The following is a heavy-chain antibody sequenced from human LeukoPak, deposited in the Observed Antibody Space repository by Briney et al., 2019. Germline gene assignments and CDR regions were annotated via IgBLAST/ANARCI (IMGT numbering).Heavy chain of an antibody. CDR2: ISNSGGST. CDR3: AKGIAIWPRPFDY. D-gene: IGHD2-21*01. Sequence: GGSLRLSCAASGFTFSTYAMSWVRQAPGKELEWVSTISNSGGSTYYEDSVNGRYTISRDNSKKTLYLQMNNLKAEDTAVYFCAKGIAIWPRPFDYWGQGTLVTVSS. CDR1: GFTFSTYA. J-gene: IGHJ4*02. V-gene: IGHV3-23*01.